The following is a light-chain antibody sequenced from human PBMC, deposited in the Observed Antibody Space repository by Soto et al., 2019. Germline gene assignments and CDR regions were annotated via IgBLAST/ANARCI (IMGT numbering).Light chain of an antibody. CDR2: DAS. J-gene: IGKJ4*01. CDR3: QQRNSWPLT. Sequence: EIVLTQSPATLSLSPGERATLSCRASQNVGGYLAWYQQKPGQAPRLLISDASNRAAGIPARFSGIGSGTDFTHTISSLEPEDFAVYYCQQRNSWPLTFGGGTKVDIK. V-gene: IGKV3-11*01. CDR1: QNVGGY.